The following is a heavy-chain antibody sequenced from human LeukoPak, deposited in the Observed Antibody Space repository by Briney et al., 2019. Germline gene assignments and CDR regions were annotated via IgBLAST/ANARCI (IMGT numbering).Heavy chain of an antibody. CDR2: IYYSGTT. Sequence: SETLSLTCAVSGGSIRSSSYYWGWIRQPPGKGLEWIGSIYYSGTTYYIPSLKSRVTISVDTSKNQFSLNLNSVTAADTAVYYCATQVGAARTYFDYWGQGTLVTVSS. J-gene: IGHJ4*02. CDR3: ATQVGAARTYFDY. V-gene: IGHV4-39*01. D-gene: IGHD6-6*01. CDR1: GGSIRSSSYY.